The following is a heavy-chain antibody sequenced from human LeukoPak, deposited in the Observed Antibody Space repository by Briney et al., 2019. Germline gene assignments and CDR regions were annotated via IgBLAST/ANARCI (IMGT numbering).Heavy chain of an antibody. CDR1: GFTFSSYG. D-gene: IGHD2-2*01. CDR2: IRYDGSNK. J-gene: IGHJ4*02. CDR3: AKSHCSSTSCYAFDY. Sequence: GGSLRLSCAASGFTFSSYGMHWVRQAPGKGLEWVAFIRYDGSNKYYADSVKGRFTISRDNSKNTLYLQMNSLRGEDTAVYYCAKSHCSSTSCYAFDYWGQGTLVTVSS. V-gene: IGHV3-30*02.